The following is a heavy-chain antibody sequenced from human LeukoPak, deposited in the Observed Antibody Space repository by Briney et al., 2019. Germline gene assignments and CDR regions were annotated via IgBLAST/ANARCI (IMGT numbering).Heavy chain of an antibody. Sequence: GGSLRLSCAASGFTFSSSAMSWVRQAPGKGLEWVANIKQDGSEKYYVDSVKGRFTISRDNAKNSLYLQMNSLRAEDTAVYYCAREYYVWGSYNPTGNDYWGQGTLVTVSS. CDR2: IKQDGSEK. CDR1: GFTFSSSA. J-gene: IGHJ4*02. D-gene: IGHD3-16*01. CDR3: AREYYVWGSYNPTGNDY. V-gene: IGHV3-7*03.